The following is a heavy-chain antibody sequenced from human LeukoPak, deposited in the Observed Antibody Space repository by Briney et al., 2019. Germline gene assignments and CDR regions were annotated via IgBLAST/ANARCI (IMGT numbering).Heavy chain of an antibody. D-gene: IGHD4-17*01. CDR1: GFTLSKYA. J-gene: IGHJ3*01. V-gene: IGHV3-23*01. Sequence: GGSLRLSCAASGFTLSKYAMMWVRQAPGKGLEWVSAIRGSGDGTEYADSVRGRFTISRDNSKNTLYLQMNTLRAEDTAVYYCARDPNGDYVGAFDFWGRGTMVTVS. CDR3: ARDPNGDYVGAFDF. CDR2: IRGSGDGT.